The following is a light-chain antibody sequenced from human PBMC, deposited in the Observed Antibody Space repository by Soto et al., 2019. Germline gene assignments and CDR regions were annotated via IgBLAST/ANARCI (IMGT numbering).Light chain of an antibody. V-gene: IGKV3D-15*01. CDR1: HSFSSN. J-gene: IGKJ1*01. CDR3: QQYNNWPRT. CDR2: DIF. Sequence: EIVLTQSPGTLSLSPGERATLSCRAIHSFSSNYLAWYQQKPGQAPRLVIYDIFTRATGVPTRISGSGSGTEFTLTISSLQSEDFAVYYCQQYNNWPRTFGQGTKVDIK.